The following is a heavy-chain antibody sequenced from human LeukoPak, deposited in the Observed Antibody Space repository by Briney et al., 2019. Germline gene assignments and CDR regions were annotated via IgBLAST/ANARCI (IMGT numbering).Heavy chain of an antibody. J-gene: IGHJ4*02. CDR3: ARREPGERHHDY. CDR1: GFNFNNYW. V-gene: IGHV5-51*01. D-gene: IGHD2-21*01. CDR2: IYPGDSDT. Sequence: GESLKISCEASGFNFNNYWVGWVRQMPGKGLEWMGIIYPGDSDTRYSPSFQGQVTISADKSISTAYLQWSSLKASDTAMYYCARREPGERHHDYWGQGTLVTVSS.